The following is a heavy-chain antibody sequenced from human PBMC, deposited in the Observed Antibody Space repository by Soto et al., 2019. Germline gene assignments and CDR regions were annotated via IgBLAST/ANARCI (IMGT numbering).Heavy chain of an antibody. CDR3: TKEPKKSISHDY. CDR2: ISSSGGTT. V-gene: IGHV3-23*01. D-gene: IGHD2-21*01. J-gene: IGHJ4*02. Sequence: PGGSLRLFCAASGFTFSEYAMSWVRQAPGKGLEWVSSISSSGGTTSYTDSVKGRFTISRDNSKNTLFLQMNGLRAEDTAIYYCTKEPKKSISHDYWGLGTLVTVSS. CDR1: GFTFSEYA.